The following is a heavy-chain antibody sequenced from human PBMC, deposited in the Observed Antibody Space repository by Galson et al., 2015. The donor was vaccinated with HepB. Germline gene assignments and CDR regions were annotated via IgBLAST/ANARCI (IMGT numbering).Heavy chain of an antibody. Sequence: SLRLSCAASGFTFSSYAMHWVRQAPGKGLEWVAVISYDGSNKYYADSVKGRFTISRDNSKNTLYLQMNSLRAEDTAVYYCARGQEQQLARDCFDYWGQGTLVTVSS. CDR1: GFTFSSYA. D-gene: IGHD6-13*01. CDR3: ARGQEQQLARDCFDY. V-gene: IGHV3-30-3*01. J-gene: IGHJ4*02. CDR2: ISYDGSNK.